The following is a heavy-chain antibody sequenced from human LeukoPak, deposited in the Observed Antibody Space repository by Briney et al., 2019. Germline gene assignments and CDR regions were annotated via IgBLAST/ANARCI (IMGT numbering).Heavy chain of an antibody. D-gene: IGHD3-16*01. Sequence: SVKVSCKASGGTFSSYAISWVRQAPGQGLEWMGGIIPIFGIANYAQKFQGRVTITTDESTSTAYMELSSLRSEDTAVYYCARDQGDYYYYYMDVWGKGTTVTVSS. J-gene: IGHJ6*03. CDR1: GGTFSSYA. CDR3: ARDQGDYYYYYMDV. V-gene: IGHV1-69*05. CDR2: IIPIFGIA.